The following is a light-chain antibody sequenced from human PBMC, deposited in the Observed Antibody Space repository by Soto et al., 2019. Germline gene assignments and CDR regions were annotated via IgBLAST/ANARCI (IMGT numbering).Light chain of an antibody. Sequence: EIVLPQSPGTLSLSPGARATLSCRASQSVSSSYLAWYQQKPGQAPRLLIYGASSRATGIPDRFSGSGSGTDFTLTISSLQPEDFATYYCQQANSFPITFGQGTRLEIK. CDR1: QSVSSSY. CDR3: QQANSFPIT. V-gene: IGKV3-20*01. J-gene: IGKJ5*01. CDR2: GAS.